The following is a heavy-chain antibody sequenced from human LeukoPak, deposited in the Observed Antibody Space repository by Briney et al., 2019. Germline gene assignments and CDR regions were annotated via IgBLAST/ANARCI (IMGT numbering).Heavy chain of an antibody. D-gene: IGHD6-6*01. CDR1: GFTFSDYY. Sequence: GGSLRLSCAASGFTFSDYYMSWIRQAPGKGLEWVSTISGSGGSTNHADSVKGRFTISRDDSKNTLYLQVNSLRAEDTAVYYCARGGAARPDFWGQGTLVTVSS. CDR2: ISGSGGST. CDR3: ARGGAARPDF. J-gene: IGHJ4*02. V-gene: IGHV3-23*01.